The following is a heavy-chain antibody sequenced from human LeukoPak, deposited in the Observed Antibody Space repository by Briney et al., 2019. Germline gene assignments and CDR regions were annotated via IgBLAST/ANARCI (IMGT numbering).Heavy chain of an antibody. V-gene: IGHV1-69*13. CDR3: ARYRGSTSSPTFDY. CDR2: IIPIFGTA. D-gene: IGHD6-6*01. CDR1: RGTFIRYA. J-gene: IGHJ4*02. Sequence: SVKVSCKACRGTFIRYAISWVRQAPGQGLDWMGGIIPIFGTANYAQKFQGRVTSTADESTSTAYMELSSLRSEDTAVYYCARYRGSTSSPTFDYWGQGTLVTVSS.